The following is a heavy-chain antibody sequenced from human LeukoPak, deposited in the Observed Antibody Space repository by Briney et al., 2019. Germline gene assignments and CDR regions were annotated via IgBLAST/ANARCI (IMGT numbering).Heavy chain of an antibody. J-gene: IGHJ4*02. CDR1: GFTFSSYA. Sequence: GGSLRLSCAASGFTFSSYAVSWVRQAPGKGLEWVSAISARGDSTYYADSVEGRFTISRDNSKNTLYLQMNTLRAEDTAVYYCARGLINRVGYDFGGQGTLVTVSS. D-gene: IGHD3/OR15-3a*01. V-gene: IGHV3-23*01. CDR3: ARGLINRVGYDF. CDR2: ISARGDST.